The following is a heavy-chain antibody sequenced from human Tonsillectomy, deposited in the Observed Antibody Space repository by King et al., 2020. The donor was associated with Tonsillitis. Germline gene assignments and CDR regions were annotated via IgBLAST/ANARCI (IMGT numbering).Heavy chain of an antibody. CDR2: ISYDGDHT. J-gene: IGHJ4*02. CDR3: AKSRPGSSWYGGDY. D-gene: IGHD6-19*01. Sequence: VQLVESGRGVVQPGGSLRLSCAASGFTFRSFGMHWVRQAPGKGLEWLAVISYDGDHTYYADSVKGRFTISRDNSENTLYLQMDSLRAEDTAVYYCAKSRPGSSWYGGDYWGQGTLVTVSS. V-gene: IGHV3-30*18. CDR1: GFTFRSFG.